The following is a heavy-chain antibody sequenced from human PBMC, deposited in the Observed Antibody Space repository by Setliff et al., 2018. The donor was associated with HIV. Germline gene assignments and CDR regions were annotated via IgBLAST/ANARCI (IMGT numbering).Heavy chain of an antibody. CDR2: ISYSGSAI. V-gene: IGHV3-48*03. Sequence: GSLRLSCTASGFTFINYEMNWVRQAPGKGLEWVAYISYSGSAIHYADSVKGRFTISRDNAKNSLYLQMNSLRAEGTAVYYCARDRVVGATLDPLDLWGQGTMVTVSS. CDR3: ARDRVVGATLDPLDL. J-gene: IGHJ3*01. CDR1: GFTFINYE. D-gene: IGHD1-26*01.